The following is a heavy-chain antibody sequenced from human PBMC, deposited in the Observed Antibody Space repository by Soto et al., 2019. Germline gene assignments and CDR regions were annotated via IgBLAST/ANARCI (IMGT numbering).Heavy chain of an antibody. CDR1: GFTFSNQW. CDR3: ARGPL. J-gene: IGHJ4*02. CDR2: INQDGSAK. V-gene: IGHV3-7*01. Sequence: VASGGGVVQPGESLRLSCAASGFTFSNQWMSWVRQAPGKGLEWVANINQDGSAKSHVDSVEGRFTISRDNAKNSLYLQMNTLRVEDTAVYYCARGPLWGQGTLVTVSS.